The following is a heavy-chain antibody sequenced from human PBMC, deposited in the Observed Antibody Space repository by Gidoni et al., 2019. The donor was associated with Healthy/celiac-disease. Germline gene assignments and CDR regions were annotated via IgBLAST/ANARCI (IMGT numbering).Heavy chain of an antibody. V-gene: IGHV3-15*01. Sequence: EVPLVDSGGGLVQPGGSLRLSCAASGFPFSNAWITWVRQAPGKGLEWVGRIKSKTDGGTTDYDATVKGRYTISRDESKNTLYLKMNRLKTEDTAVYYCTTGVTMITFGGVIPTCWGQGTLVTVSS. D-gene: IGHD3-16*01. CDR3: TTGVTMITFGGVIPTC. J-gene: IGHJ4*02. CDR1: GFPFSNAW. CDR2: IKSKTDGGTT.